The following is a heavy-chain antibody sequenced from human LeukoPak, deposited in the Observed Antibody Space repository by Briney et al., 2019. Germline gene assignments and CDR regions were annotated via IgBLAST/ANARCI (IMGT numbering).Heavy chain of an antibody. CDR3: AKGPNYYDSSAAGY. V-gene: IGHV3-9*01. Sequence: GGSLRLSCAASGFTFDDYAMHWVRQAPGKGLEWVSGISWNSGSIGYADSVKGRFTISRDNAKNSLYLRMNSLRAEDTAVYYCAKGPNYYDSSAAGYWGQGTLVTVSS. CDR2: ISWNSGSI. D-gene: IGHD3-22*01. CDR1: GFTFDDYA. J-gene: IGHJ4*02.